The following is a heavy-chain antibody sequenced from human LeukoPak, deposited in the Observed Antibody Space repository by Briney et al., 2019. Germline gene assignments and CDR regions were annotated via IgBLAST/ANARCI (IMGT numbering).Heavy chain of an antibody. CDR1: GATFSSYA. Sequence: SVKVSCKASGATFSSYAISWVRQAPGQGLEWMGGIIPIFGTANYAQKFQGRVTITADESTSTAYMELSSLRSEDTAVYYCARERGDCSGGSCYVDAFDIWGQGTMVTVSS. D-gene: IGHD2-15*01. CDR3: ARERGDCSGGSCYVDAFDI. CDR2: IIPIFGTA. J-gene: IGHJ3*02. V-gene: IGHV1-69*01.